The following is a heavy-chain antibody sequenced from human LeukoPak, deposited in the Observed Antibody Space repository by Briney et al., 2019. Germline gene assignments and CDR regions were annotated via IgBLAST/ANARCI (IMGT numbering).Heavy chain of an antibody. J-gene: IGHJ4*02. V-gene: IGHV4-59*01. D-gene: IGHD6-13*01. CDR2: IYYSGTT. CDR3: ARGVYIAAAQYAY. CDR1: GGSISSYY. Sequence: SETLSLTCTVSGGSISSYYWRWIRQPPGKGLEWIGYIYYSGTTNYNPSLKSRVTISVDTSKNQFSLKLSSVTAADTAVYYCARGVYIAAAQYAYWGQGTLVTVSS.